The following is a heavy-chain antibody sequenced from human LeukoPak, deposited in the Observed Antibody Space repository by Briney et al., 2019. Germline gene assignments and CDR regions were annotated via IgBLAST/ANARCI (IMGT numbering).Heavy chain of an antibody. CDR2: IYSGGST. CDR3: ARGLFSAAAGYTDY. CDR1: GFTVSSNY. V-gene: IGHV3-53*01. J-gene: IGHJ4*02. D-gene: IGHD6-13*01. Sequence: GGSLRLSCAASGFTVSSNYMSWVRQAPGKGLEWVSVIYSGGSTYYADSVKGRFTISRDNSKNTLYLQMNSLRAEDTAVYYCARGLFSAAAGYTDYWGQGTLVTVSS.